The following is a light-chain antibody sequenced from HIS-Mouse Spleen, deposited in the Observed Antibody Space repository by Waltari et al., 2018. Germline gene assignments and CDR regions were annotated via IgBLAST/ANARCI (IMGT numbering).Light chain of an antibody. CDR2: KDS. CDR3: QSADSSGTYQDVV. CDR1: KLGDKY. V-gene: IGLV3-25*03. Sequence: SYELTQPPSVSVSPGQTASITCSGDKLGDKYACWYQQKPGQSPVLVINKDSERPSGIHERFSGSSSGTTVTLTISGVQAEDEADYYCQSADSSGTYQDVVFGGGTKLTVL. J-gene: IGLJ2*01.